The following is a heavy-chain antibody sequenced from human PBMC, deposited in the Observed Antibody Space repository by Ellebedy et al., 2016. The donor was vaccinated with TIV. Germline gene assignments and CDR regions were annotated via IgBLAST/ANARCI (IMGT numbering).Heavy chain of an antibody. V-gene: IGHV4-59*01. CDR1: GGSISSYY. D-gene: IGHD3-10*01. Sequence: SETLSLTXTVSGGSISSYYWSWIRQPPGKGLEWIGYIYYSGSTNYNPSLKSRVTISVDTSKNQFSLKLSSVTAADTAVYYCARHGRKGFTMVRGVTDPFDYWGQGTLVTVSS. CDR2: IYYSGST. CDR3: ARHGRKGFTMVRGVTDPFDY. J-gene: IGHJ4*02.